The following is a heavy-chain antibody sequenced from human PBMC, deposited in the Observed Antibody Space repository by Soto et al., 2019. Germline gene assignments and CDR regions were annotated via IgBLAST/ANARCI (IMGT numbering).Heavy chain of an antibody. CDR2: INPSGDST. CDR3: ARGPSSLTRFDY. Sequence: GESLKISCVASGFTFSRHGLSWVRQAPGKGLEWVSTINPSGDSTFYADSVKGRFTISRDNSKNTLYLQMNSLRAEDTAVYYCARGPSSLTRFDYWGQGTLVTVSS. CDR1: GFTFSRHG. V-gene: IGHV3-23*01. D-gene: IGHD2-2*01. J-gene: IGHJ4*02.